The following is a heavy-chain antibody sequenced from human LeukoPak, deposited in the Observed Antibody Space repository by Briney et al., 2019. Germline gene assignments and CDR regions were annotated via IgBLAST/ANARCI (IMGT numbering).Heavy chain of an antibody. CDR3: ARVRGSIQLWTDYWYFDL. CDR1: GGSISSSSYY. D-gene: IGHD5-18*01. J-gene: IGHJ2*01. Sequence: SETLSLTCTVSGGSISSSSYYWGWIRQPPGKGLEWIGSIYYSGSTYYNPSLESRVTISVDTSKNQFSLKLSSVTAADTAVYYCARVRGSIQLWTDYWYFDLWGRGTLVTVSS. V-gene: IGHV4-39*07. CDR2: IYYSGST.